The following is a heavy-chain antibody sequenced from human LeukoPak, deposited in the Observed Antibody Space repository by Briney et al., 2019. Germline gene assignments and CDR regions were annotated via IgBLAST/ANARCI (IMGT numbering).Heavy chain of an antibody. Sequence: GGSLRLSCAASGFTFSGYGMHWVRQAPGKGLEWVAVVWFDGTKEYYADSVKGRFTISRDNAKNTLYLQMNSLRAEDTAVYYCAREESAGYSYGYWGQGTLVTVSS. CDR2: VWFDGTKE. CDR3: AREESAGYSYGY. D-gene: IGHD5-18*01. J-gene: IGHJ4*02. V-gene: IGHV3-33*01. CDR1: GFTFSGYG.